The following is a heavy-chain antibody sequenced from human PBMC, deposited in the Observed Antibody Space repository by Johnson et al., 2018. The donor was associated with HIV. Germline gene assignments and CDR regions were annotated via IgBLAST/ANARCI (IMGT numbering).Heavy chain of an antibody. J-gene: IGHJ3*02. CDR1: GFTFSSYA. CDR3: ARDPIAFRNYYGSGSAFDI. CDR2: ISYDGSNK. V-gene: IGHV3-30*04. Sequence: HVQLVESGGSVVRRGGSLRLSCAASGFTFSSYAMQRVPQAPGKGLVWGAVISYDGSNKYYADPLKGRCTISRDNSKNTLFLQMNSLRPEDTAVYHCARDPIAFRNYYGSGSAFDIWGQGTMVTVSS. D-gene: IGHD3-10*01.